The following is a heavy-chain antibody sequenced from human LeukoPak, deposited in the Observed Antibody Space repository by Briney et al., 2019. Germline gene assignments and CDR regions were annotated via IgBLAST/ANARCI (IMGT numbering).Heavy chain of an antibody. CDR1: GFTFSNYG. D-gene: IGHD3-22*01. CDR3: AKDPISVSSGYYHPDFDY. Sequence: GGALRLSCAASGFTFSNYGIHWVGQAPGKGLEWAAVTSYDGSNKYYADSVKGRFTISRDNSKNTLYLQMNSLRAEDTAVYYCAKDPISVSSGYYHPDFDYWGQGTLVTVSS. V-gene: IGHV3-30*18. J-gene: IGHJ4*02. CDR2: TSYDGSNK.